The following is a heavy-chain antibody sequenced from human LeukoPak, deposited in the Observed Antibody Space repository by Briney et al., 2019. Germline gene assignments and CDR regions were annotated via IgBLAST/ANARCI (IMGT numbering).Heavy chain of an antibody. CDR3: ARRYSSSWYGLRRYYMDV. V-gene: IGHV3-21*01. D-gene: IGHD6-13*01. CDR2: ISSSSSYI. J-gene: IGHJ6*03. CDR1: GFTFSSYS. Sequence: GGSLRLSYAASGFTFSSYSMNWVRQAPGKGLEWVSSISSSSSYIYYADSVKGRFTISRDNAKNSLYLQMNSLRAEDTAVYYCARRYSSSWYGLRRYYMDVWGKGTTVTVSS.